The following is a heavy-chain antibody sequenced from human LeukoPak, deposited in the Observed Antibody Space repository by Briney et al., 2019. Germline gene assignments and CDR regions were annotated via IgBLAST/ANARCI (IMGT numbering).Heavy chain of an antibody. Sequence: GGSLRLSCAASGFTFSSYEMNWVRQAPGKGLEWVSYISSSGSTIYYADSVKGRFTISRDNAKNSLYLQMNSLRAEDTAVYYCARDRGIADFDYWGQGTLVTVSS. CDR3: ARDRGIADFDY. D-gene: IGHD6-13*01. CDR1: GFTFSSYE. J-gene: IGHJ4*02. V-gene: IGHV3-48*03. CDR2: ISSSGSTI.